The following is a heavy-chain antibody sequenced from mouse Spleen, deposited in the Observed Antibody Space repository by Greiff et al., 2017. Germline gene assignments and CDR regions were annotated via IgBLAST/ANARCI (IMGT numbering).Heavy chain of an antibody. V-gene: IGHV3-6*01. CDR2: ISYDGSN. Sequence: DVKLVESGPGLVKPSQSLSLTCSVTGYSITSGYYWNWIRQFPGNKLEWMGYISYDGSNNYNPSLKNRISITRDTSKNQFFLKLNSVTTEDTATYYCASMDDYDGFAYWGQGTLVTVSA. CDR1: GYSITSGYY. D-gene: IGHD2-4*01. CDR3: ASMDDYDGFAY. J-gene: IGHJ3*01.